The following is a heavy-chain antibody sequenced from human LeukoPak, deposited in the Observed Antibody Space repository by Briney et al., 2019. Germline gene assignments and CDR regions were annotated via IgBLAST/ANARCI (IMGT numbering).Heavy chain of an antibody. V-gene: IGHV3-7*01. D-gene: IGHD1-26*01. CDR2: IKQDGSEK. Sequence: PGGSLRLSCAASGFTFSSYWMSSVRQAPGKGLEWVANIKQDGSEKYYVDSVKGRFTISRDNAKNSLYLQMNSLRAEDTAVYYCASGWELLSPFDYWGQGTLVTVSS. CDR3: ASGWELLSPFDY. CDR1: GFTFSSYW. J-gene: IGHJ4*02.